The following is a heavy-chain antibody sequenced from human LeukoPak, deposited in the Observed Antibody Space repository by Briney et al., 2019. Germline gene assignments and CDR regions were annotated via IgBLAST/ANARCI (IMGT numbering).Heavy chain of an antibody. CDR3: ARGSSGWYHPNYFDY. CDR1: GGTFSSYA. J-gene: IGHJ4*02. V-gene: IGHV1-69*13. CDR2: IIPIFGTA. D-gene: IGHD6-19*01. Sequence: SVKVSYKASGGTFSSYAISWVRRAPGQGLEWMGGIIPIFGTANYAQKFQGRVTITADESTSTAYMELSSLRSEDTAVYYCARGSSGWYHPNYFDYWGQGTLVTVSS.